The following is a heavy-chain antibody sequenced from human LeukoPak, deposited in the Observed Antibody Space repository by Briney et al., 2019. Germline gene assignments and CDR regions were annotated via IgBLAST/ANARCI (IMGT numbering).Heavy chain of an antibody. Sequence: GGSLRLSCAASGFTFSSYAMTWVRQAPGKGLEWVSSITSSGSNVYYADSAKGRFTISRDNSKNTLYLQMNSLRAEDTAVYYCAKVGGATYISRGWFDPWGQGTLVTVSS. CDR1: GFTFSSYA. CDR3: AKVGGATYISRGWFDP. CDR2: ITSSGSNV. J-gene: IGHJ5*02. V-gene: IGHV3-23*01. D-gene: IGHD1-26*01.